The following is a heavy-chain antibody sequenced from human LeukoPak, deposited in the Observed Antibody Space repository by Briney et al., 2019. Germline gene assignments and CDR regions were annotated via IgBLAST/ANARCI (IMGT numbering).Heavy chain of an antibody. J-gene: IGHJ4*02. CDR3: AREGVATLDY. CDR1: GGTFSSYA. D-gene: IGHD5-12*01. CDR2: IIPIFGAA. Sequence: ASVKVSCKASGGTFSSYAISWVRQAPGQGLEWMGGIIPIFGAANYAQKFQGRVTITTDESTSTAYMELSSLRSEDTAVYYCAREGVATLDYWGQGTLVTVSS. V-gene: IGHV1-69*05.